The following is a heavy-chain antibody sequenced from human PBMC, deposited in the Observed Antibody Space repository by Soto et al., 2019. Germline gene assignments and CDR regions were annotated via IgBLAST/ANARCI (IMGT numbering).Heavy chain of an antibody. CDR1: GFTFSNAW. Sequence: PGGSLRLSCAASGFTFSNAWMSWVRQAPGKGLEWVGRIKSKTDGGTTDYAAPVKGRFTISRDDSKNTLYLQMNSLKTEDTAVYYCTTVDGYCSGGSCYLFDIWGQGTMVTVSS. J-gene: IGHJ3*02. CDR2: IKSKTDGGTT. CDR3: TTVDGYCSGGSCYLFDI. D-gene: IGHD2-15*01. V-gene: IGHV3-15*01.